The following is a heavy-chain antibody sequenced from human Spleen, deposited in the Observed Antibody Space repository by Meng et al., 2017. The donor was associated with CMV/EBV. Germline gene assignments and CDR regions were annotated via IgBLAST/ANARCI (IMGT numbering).Heavy chain of an antibody. D-gene: IGHD3-22*01. J-gene: IGHJ5*02. CDR2: VTNSDNSI. V-gene: IGHV3-11*01. CDR1: GFTLNDYY. Sequence: GGSLRLSCAVSGFTLNDYYIIWIRQAPGKGLEWVSYVTNSDNSIYYADSVKGRFTISRDIANNSLHLQMNSLRAEDTAFYYCARDTFDSRGYFSPWGQGTLVTVSS. CDR3: ARDTFDSRGYFSP.